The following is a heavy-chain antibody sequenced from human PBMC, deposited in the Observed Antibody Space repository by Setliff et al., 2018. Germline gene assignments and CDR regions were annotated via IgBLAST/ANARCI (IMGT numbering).Heavy chain of an antibody. CDR2: IRGRTDNYAT. CDR3: TFARDGYDVFDI. D-gene: IGHD5-18*01. Sequence: GGSPRLSCAASGFSFSGSAVYWVRQASVKGLEWIGRIRGRTDNYATAYAASVRGRFTISRDDSKNTAYLQMNSLKTEDTAVYYCTFARDGYDVFDIWGQGTMVTVSS. CDR1: GFSFSGSA. V-gene: IGHV3-73*01. J-gene: IGHJ3*02.